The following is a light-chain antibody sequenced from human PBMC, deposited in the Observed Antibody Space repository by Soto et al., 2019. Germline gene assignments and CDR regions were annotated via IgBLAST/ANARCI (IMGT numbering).Light chain of an antibody. V-gene: IGKV3-15*01. J-gene: IGKJ4*01. CDR2: GAF. CDR1: QSVTSN. Sequence: EIVMTQSPATLSVSPGERATLSCRASQSVTSNLAWYQQKPGQAPSLLIYGAFTRATGVPARFSGSRSGPEFTLTINSLQSEDFAIYYCQPYNNWPLTFGGGTKVDIK. CDR3: QPYNNWPLT.